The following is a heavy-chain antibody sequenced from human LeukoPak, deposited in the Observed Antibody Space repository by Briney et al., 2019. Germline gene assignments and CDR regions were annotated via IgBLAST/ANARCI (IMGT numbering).Heavy chain of an antibody. CDR3: ARYLGIAAAGTDSFDI. V-gene: IGHV5-51*01. J-gene: IGHJ3*02. CDR1: GYSFTSYW. D-gene: IGHD6-13*01. CDR2: ISPTDSDT. Sequence: GESLKISCKDSGYSFTSYWIGWVRQMPGKGLEWMGIISPTDSDTRYSPSFQGQVTISADRSISTAYLQWSSLKASDTAMYYCARYLGIAAAGTDSFDIWGQGTMVTVSS.